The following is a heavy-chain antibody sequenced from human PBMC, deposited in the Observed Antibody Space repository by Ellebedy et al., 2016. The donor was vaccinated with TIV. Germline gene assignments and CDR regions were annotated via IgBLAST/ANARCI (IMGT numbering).Heavy chain of an antibody. CDR1: GGSISGSSYY. CDR3: ARSLLIFTFDKCYFDL. V-gene: IGHV4-39*01. J-gene: IGHJ2*01. CDR2: IFDTGST. D-gene: IGHD3/OR15-3a*01. Sequence: SETLSLTCTVSGGSISGSSYYWGWIRQSPGKGLEWIGNIFDTGSTYYNPSLKRRVTISVDTSKNQFSLKLSSFTAADTAVYYCARSLLIFTFDKCYFDLWGRGTLVTVSS.